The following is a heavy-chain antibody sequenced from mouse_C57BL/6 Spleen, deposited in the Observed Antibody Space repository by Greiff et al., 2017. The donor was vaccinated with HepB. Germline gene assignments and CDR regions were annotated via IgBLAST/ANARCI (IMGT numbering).Heavy chain of an antibody. J-gene: IGHJ4*01. CDR1: GFTFSSYA. D-gene: IGHD2-1*01. Sequence: EVQVVESGGGLVKPGGSLKLSCAASGFTFSSYAMSWVRQTPEKRLEWVATISDGGSYTYYPDNVKGRFTISRDNAKNNLYLQMSHLKSEDTAMYYWARGGYYGNYGYAMDYWGQGTSVTVSS. CDR3: ARGGYYGNYGYAMDY. CDR2: ISDGGSYT. V-gene: IGHV5-4*01.